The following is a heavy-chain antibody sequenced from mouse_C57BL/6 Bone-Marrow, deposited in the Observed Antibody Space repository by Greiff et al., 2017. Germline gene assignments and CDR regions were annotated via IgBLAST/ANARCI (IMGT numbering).Heavy chain of an antibody. CDR3: ARRRRNWDLDD. D-gene: IGHD4-1*01. CDR1: GYTFTSYW. J-gene: IGHJ2*01. V-gene: IGHV1-7*01. Sequence: VQLQQSGAELAKPGASVKLSCKASGYTFTSYWMHWVKQRPGQGLEWIGYINPSSGYTKYNQKFKDKATLTADTSSSTAYMQLSSLTYEDSAVYYCARRRRNWDLDDWGQGTTLTVAS. CDR2: INPSSGYT.